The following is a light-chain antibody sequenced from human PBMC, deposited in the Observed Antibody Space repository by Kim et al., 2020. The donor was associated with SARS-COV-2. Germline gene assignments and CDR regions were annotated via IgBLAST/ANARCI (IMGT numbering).Light chain of an antibody. CDR1: EKVISNY. J-gene: IGKJ2*01. CDR3: QQYGSSPYT. V-gene: IGKV3-20*01. Sequence: SPGERVTPTCSGAEKVISNYLAWYQQKAGQAPNLLIYSTSTRATGIPYRFSGSGSGTDFTLTISRLEPEDFAVYYCQQYGSSPYTFGQGTKLEI. CDR2: STS.